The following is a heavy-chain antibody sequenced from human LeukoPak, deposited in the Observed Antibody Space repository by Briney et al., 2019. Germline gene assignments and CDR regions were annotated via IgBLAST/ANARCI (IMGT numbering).Heavy chain of an antibody. V-gene: IGHV3-9*01. CDR1: GFTFDDYA. Sequence: PGRSLRLSCAASGFTFDDYAMHWVRQAPGKGLEWVSGISWNSGSIGYADSVKGRFTISRDNSKNTLYLQMNSLRAEDTAVYYCARAVAGPGGDYWGQGTLVAVSS. D-gene: IGHD6-19*01. J-gene: IGHJ4*02. CDR3: ARAVAGPGGDY. CDR2: ISWNSGSI.